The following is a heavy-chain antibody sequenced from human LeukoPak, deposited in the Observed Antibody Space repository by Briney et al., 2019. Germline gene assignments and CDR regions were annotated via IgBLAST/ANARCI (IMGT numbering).Heavy chain of an antibody. CDR2: IWYDGSNK. V-gene: IGHV3-33*06. Sequence: PGGSLRLSCAASGFTFSSYGMHWVRQAPGKGLEWVAVIWYDGSNKYYADSVKGRFTISRDNSKNTLYLQMNSLRAEDTAVYYCAKGVEDWNYDCYGMDVWGQGTTVTVSS. CDR1: GFTFSSYG. CDR3: AKGVEDWNYDCYGMDV. D-gene: IGHD1-1*01. J-gene: IGHJ6*02.